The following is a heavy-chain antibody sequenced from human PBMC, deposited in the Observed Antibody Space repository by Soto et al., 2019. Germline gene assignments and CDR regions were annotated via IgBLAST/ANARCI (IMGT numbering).Heavy chain of an antibody. Sequence: GGSLRLSCAASGFTFSSYAMSWVRQAPGKGLERVSAISGSGGSTYYADTVKGRFTISRDNSKNTLYLQMNSLRAEDTAVYYCAKDKPLPDYYYYMDVWGKGTTVTVSS. CDR3: AKDKPLPDYYYYMDV. CDR1: GFTFSSYA. J-gene: IGHJ6*03. V-gene: IGHV3-23*01. CDR2: ISGSGGST.